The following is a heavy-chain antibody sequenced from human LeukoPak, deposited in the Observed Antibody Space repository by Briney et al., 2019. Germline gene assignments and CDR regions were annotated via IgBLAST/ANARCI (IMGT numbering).Heavy chain of an antibody. V-gene: IGHV1-2*02. J-gene: IGHJ5*02. CDR1: GYTFTDYY. CDR3: ATIPSVGGYWFDP. D-gene: IGHD1-26*01. CDR2: INPNGGGT. Sequence: GASVKVSCKASGYTFTDYYMRWMRQAPGQGLEWMGWINPNGGGTGCAQKFQGRVTMTRDTSINTAYMELFSLRSDDTAVYYCATIPSVGGYWFDPWGQGTLVTVSS.